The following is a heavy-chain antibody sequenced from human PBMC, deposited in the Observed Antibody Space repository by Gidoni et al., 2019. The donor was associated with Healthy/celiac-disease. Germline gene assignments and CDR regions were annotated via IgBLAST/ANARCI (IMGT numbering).Heavy chain of an antibody. CDR3: ARRPPWRAADLALRAWHYYYYGMDV. CDR1: GGSIRSSSYY. V-gene: IGHV4-39*01. CDR2: IYYSGST. J-gene: IGHJ6*02. D-gene: IGHD6-13*01. Sequence: QLQLQESGPGLVKPAETLSLTCTVSGGSIRSSSYYWGWIRQPPGKGLEWIGSIYYSGSTYYNPSLKIRVTISVDTSKNQFSLKLSSVTAADTAVYYCARRPPWRAADLALRAWHYYYYGMDVWGQGTTVTVSS.